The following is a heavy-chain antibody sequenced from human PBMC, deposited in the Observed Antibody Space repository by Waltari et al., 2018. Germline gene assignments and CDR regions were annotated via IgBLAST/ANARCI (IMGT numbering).Heavy chain of an antibody. Sequence: QVQLQQWGAGLLKPSETMSLTCAVYGGSFRGSYWSWVRQPRGKGLEWIGEINHSGSTNYNPSLKSRVTIAVDTSKNQFSLKLSSVTAADTAVYYCARQGAWSSGWYGKRYYFDYWGQGTLVTVSS. CDR3: ARQGAWSSGWYGKRYYFDY. CDR1: GGSFRGSY. D-gene: IGHD6-19*01. CDR2: INHSGST. J-gene: IGHJ4*02. V-gene: IGHV4-34*01.